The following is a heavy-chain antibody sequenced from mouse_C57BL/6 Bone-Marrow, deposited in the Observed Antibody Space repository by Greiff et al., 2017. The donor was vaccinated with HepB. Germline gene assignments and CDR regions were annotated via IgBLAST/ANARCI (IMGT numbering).Heavy chain of an antibody. CDR2: INPNYGTT. CDR1: GYSFTDYN. CDR3: AAPNPPYYYGSSWYFDV. J-gene: IGHJ1*03. D-gene: IGHD1-1*01. V-gene: IGHV1-39*01. Sequence: EVKLVESGPELVKPGASVKISCKASGYSFTDYNMNWVKQSNGKSLEWIGVINPNYGTTSYNQKFKGKATLTVDQSSSTAYMQLNSLTSEDSAVYYCAAPNPPYYYGSSWYFDVWGTGTTVTVSS.